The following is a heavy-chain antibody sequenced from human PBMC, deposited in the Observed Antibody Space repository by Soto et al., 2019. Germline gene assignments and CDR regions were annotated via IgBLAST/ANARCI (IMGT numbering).Heavy chain of an antibody. J-gene: IGHJ6*02. V-gene: IGHV1-8*01. CDR1: GYNFTSYD. Sequence: ASVKVSCKASGYNFTSYDINWVRQATGQGIERIGWMNPNSGKTGYAQKFQGRVTMTRNTSISTAYMELSSLRSEDTAVYYCARGREKGLVYYGSGSYYKNYYYGMDVWGQGTTVTVSS. D-gene: IGHD3-10*01. CDR2: MNPNSGKT. CDR3: ARGREKGLVYYGSGSYYKNYYYGMDV.